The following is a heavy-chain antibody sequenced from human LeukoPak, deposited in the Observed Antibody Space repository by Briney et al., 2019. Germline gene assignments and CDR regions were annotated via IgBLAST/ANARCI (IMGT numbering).Heavy chain of an antibody. CDR2: ISWNSVSI. CDR3: AKDMVAVAGTVLSSGAFDI. Sequence: SLRLSCAASGFTFDDYAMHWVRQAPGKGVEWVSGISWNSVSIVYADSVKRRFTISRYNAKNSLYLQINSLRAEDTALYYCAKDMVAVAGTVLSSGAFDIWGQGTMVTVSS. CDR1: GFTFDDYA. V-gene: IGHV3-9*01. J-gene: IGHJ3*02. D-gene: IGHD6-19*01.